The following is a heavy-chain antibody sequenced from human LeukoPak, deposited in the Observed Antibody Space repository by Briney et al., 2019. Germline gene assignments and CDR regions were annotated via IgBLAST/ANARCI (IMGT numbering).Heavy chain of an antibody. Sequence: SETLSLTCTVSGGSISSGGYYWSWIRQPPGKGLEWIGYTHDSGNSNYNPSPRSRVTISLDKSQNQFSLRLTSVTAADTAVYYCVHVLAGGFDPWGQGTLVTVSS. V-gene: IGHV4-61*05. CDR3: VHVLAGGFDP. CDR2: THDSGNS. CDR1: GGSISSGGYY. J-gene: IGHJ5*02. D-gene: IGHD2-8*02.